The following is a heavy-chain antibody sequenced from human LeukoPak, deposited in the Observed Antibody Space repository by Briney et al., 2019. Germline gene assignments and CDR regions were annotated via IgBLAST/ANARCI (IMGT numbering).Heavy chain of an antibody. Sequence: GGSLRLSCAASGFTFSSYEMNWVRQAPGKGLEWVSYISSSGSTIYYADSVKGRFTISRDNSKNTLYLQMNSLRAEDTAVYYCAKELRIYYDSSGYYYFDYWGQGTLVTVSS. CDR3: AKELRIYYDSSGYYYFDY. CDR2: ISSSGSTI. V-gene: IGHV3-48*03. J-gene: IGHJ4*02. CDR1: GFTFSSYE. D-gene: IGHD3-22*01.